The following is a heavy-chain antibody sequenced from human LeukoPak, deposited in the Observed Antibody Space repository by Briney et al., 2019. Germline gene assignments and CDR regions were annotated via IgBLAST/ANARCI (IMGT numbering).Heavy chain of an antibody. V-gene: IGHV1-69*04. D-gene: IGHD3-10*01. CDR3: AREVYFTMVRGPFDY. J-gene: IGHJ4*02. CDR1: GGTFSSYA. CDR2: SILILGIA. Sequence: SVKVSCKASGGTFSSYAISWVRQAPGQGLEWVGRSILILGIANYAQKFQGRVTITADKSTSTAYMELSSLRSEDTAVYYCAREVYFTMVRGPFDYWGQGTLVTVSS.